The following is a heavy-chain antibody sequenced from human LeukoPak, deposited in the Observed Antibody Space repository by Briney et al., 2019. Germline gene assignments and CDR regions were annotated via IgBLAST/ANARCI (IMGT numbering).Heavy chain of an antibody. D-gene: IGHD5-12*01. V-gene: IGHV3-15*07. J-gene: IGHJ3*02. CDR3: TTGGDVIVAGTRAFDI. CDR1: GFTFSSTW. Sequence: AGGSLRLSCAASGFTFSSTWMNWVRQAPGKGLEWVGRIKSAIDGGATDYAAPVQGRFTISRDDSQATLYLQMNGLRTEDTAVYYCTTGGDVIVAGTRAFDIWGQGTMATVSS. CDR2: IKSAIDGGAT.